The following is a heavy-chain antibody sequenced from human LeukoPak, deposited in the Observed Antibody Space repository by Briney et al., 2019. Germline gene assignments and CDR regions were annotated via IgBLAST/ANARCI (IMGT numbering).Heavy chain of an antibody. CDR3: ARETPYGSGSYPFDY. CDR2: IYNSGST. V-gene: IGHV4-59*01. CDR1: GGSISSYY. D-gene: IGHD3-10*01. J-gene: IGHJ4*02. Sequence: QASETLSLTCTVSGGSISSYYWNWIRQPPGKGLEWIGYIYNSGSTNNNPSLKSRVTISVDTSKKQFSLKLSSVTAADTAVYYCARETPYGSGSYPFDYWGQGILVTVSS.